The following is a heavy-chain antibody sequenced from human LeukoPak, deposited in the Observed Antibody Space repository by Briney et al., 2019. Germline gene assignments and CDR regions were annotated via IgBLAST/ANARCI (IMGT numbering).Heavy chain of an antibody. CDR1: GFTFDDYA. Sequence: GGSLRLSCAASGFTFDDYAMHWVRQAPGKGLEWVSGISWNSGSIGYADSVKGRFTISRDSAKNSLYLQMNSLRAEDTAVYYCARDGFIAVAGTYYYYYYMDVWGKGTTVTVSS. CDR3: ARDGFIAVAGTYYYYYYMDV. CDR2: ISWNSGSI. D-gene: IGHD6-19*01. J-gene: IGHJ6*03. V-gene: IGHV3-9*01.